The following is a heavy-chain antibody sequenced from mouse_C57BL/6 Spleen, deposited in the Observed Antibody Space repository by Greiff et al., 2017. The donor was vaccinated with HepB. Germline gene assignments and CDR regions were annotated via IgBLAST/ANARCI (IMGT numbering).Heavy chain of an antibody. V-gene: IGHV14-2*01. J-gene: IGHJ3*01. CDR3: ARPHYYGSTLFAY. CDR2: IDPEDGET. D-gene: IGHD1-1*01. CDR1: GFNINDYY. Sequence: VQLQQSGAELVKPGASVKLSCTASGFNINDYYMHWVQQRTEQGLGWIGRIDPEDGETKYALKFQGKATITADTSSNTAYLQPSSRTSEDTGVYYCARPHYYGSTLFAYWGQGTLVTVSA.